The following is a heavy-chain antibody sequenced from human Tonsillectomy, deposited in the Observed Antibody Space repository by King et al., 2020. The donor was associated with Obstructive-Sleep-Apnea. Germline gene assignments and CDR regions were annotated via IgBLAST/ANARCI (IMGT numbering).Heavy chain of an antibody. CDR2: INNDGSST. Sequence: DVQLVESGGGLVQPGGSLRLSCAASGFTFSSYWMHWVRQAPGKGLVWVSRINNDGSSTTYADSVKGRFTISRDNAKNTLDLQMNSLRAEDTAVYYCATGAASSSYFPQWGQGSLVTVSS. CDR3: ATGAASSSYFPQ. D-gene: IGHD6-13*01. CDR1: GFTFSSYW. V-gene: IGHV3-74*01. J-gene: IGHJ4*02.